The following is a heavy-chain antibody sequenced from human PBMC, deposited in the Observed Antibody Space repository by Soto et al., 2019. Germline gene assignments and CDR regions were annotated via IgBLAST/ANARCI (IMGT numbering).Heavy chain of an antibody. CDR1: GFTFSSYS. D-gene: IGHD6-19*01. CDR2: ISSSSSTI. J-gene: IGHJ3*02. CDR3: ARDPSGWHDAFDI. V-gene: IGHV3-48*01. Sequence: PGGSLRLSCAASGFTFSSYSMNWVRQAPGKGLEWVSYISSSSSTIYYADSVKGRFTISRDNAKNSLYLQMNSLRAEDTAVYYCARDPSGWHDAFDIWGQGTMVTVSS.